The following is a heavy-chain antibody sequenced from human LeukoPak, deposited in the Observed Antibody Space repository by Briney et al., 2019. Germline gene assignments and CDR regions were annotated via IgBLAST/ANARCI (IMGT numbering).Heavy chain of an antibody. CDR1: GFTFSSYA. D-gene: IGHD2-2*01. Sequence: GGSLRLSCAASGFTFSSYAMHWVRQAPGKGLEWVAVISYDGSNKYYADSVKGRFTISRDNSKNTLYLQMNSLRAEDTAVYYCARDSSSVPEYWGQGTPVTVSS. V-gene: IGHV3-30-3*01. J-gene: IGHJ4*02. CDR3: ARDSSSVPEY. CDR2: ISYDGSNK.